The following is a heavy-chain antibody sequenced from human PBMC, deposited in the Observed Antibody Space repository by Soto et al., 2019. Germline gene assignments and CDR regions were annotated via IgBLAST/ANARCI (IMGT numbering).Heavy chain of an antibody. CDR3: ARAGQQVAVFDY. V-gene: IGHV3-30-3*01. CDR1: GFSFSAYS. Sequence: DLVESGGGVVQAGRSLRLSCAASGFSFSAYSMHWVRQAPGKGLEWVAVISSDGSKTYYAGSLKGRFTVSRDNSKNILYLQMNSLRAEDTAVYYCARAGQQVAVFDYWGQGTEVTVSS. D-gene: IGHD6-13*01. J-gene: IGHJ4*02. CDR2: ISSDGSKT.